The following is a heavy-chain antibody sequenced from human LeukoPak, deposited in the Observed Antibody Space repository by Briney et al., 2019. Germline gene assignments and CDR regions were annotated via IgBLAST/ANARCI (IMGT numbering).Heavy chain of an antibody. CDR1: GYSISTSNW. J-gene: IGHJ4*02. CDR2: IYYTGST. D-gene: IGHD3-9*01. Sequence: SDTLSLTCAVSGYSISTSNWWGWIRPSPGKGLEWIGYIYYTGSTYYNPSLKRRVTMSVDTSTNHSSLKLSSVTAVDTPVYYCARYDILTGLQGGFFDYWGQGTLVTVSS. V-gene: IGHV4-28*01. CDR3: ARYDILTGLQGGFFDY.